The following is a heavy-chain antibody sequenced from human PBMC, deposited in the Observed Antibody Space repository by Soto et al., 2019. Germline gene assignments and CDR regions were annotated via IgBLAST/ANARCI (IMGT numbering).Heavy chain of an antibody. CDR2: ISYDGSNK. CDR1: GFTFSSYA. V-gene: IGHV3-30-3*01. D-gene: IGHD4-17*01. J-gene: IGHJ5*02. CDR3: ARDGAIYGLGYNWFDP. Sequence: PGGSLRLSCAASGFTFSSYAMHWVRQAPGKGLEWVAVISYDGSNKYYADSVKGRFTISRDNSKDTLYPQMNSLRAEDTAVYYCARDGAIYGLGYNWFDPWGRGTLVTVSS.